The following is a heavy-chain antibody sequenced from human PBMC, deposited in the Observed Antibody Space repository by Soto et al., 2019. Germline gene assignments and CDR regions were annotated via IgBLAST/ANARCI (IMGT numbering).Heavy chain of an antibody. CDR1: GFTFSSYW. CDR2: IKQDGSEK. V-gene: IGHV3-7*03. CDR3: ARDRLGGAVRYCSGGSCQGHWFDP. Sequence: PGGSLRLSCAASGFTFSSYWMSWVRQAPGKGLEWVANIKQDGSEKYYVDSVKGRFTISRDNAKNSLYLQMNSLRAEDTAVYYCARDRLGGAVRYCSGGSCQGHWFDPWGQGTLVTVSS. D-gene: IGHD2-15*01. J-gene: IGHJ5*02.